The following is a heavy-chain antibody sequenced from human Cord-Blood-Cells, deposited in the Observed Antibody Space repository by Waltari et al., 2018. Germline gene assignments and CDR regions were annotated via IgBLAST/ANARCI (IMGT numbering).Heavy chain of an antibody. CDR1: GDSISSSSYY. V-gene: IGHV4-39*01. D-gene: IGHD1-26*01. CDR2: IYYSGST. CDR3: ARQGYSGSYYYFDY. J-gene: IGHJ4*02. Sequence: QLQLQESGPGLVKPSETLSLTCTVSGDSISSSSYYWGWIRQPPGKGLEWIGSIYYSGSTYYNPSLKSRVTISVDTSKNQFSLKLSSVTAADTAVYYCARQGYSGSYYYFDYWGQGTLVTVSS.